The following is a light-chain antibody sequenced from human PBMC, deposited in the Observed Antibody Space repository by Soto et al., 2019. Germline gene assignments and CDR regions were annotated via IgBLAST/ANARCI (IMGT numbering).Light chain of an antibody. Sequence: EIVMTQSPATLSVSPGERATLSCRASQSVSSNLAWYQQKPGQAPRLLIYGASTRATGIPARFSGSGSGTEFTLTICSLQSEDFAVYYCQQYNDWPSKGMFGQGTKVEIK. V-gene: IGKV3-15*01. CDR2: GAS. CDR1: QSVSSN. J-gene: IGKJ1*01. CDR3: QQYNDWPSKGM.